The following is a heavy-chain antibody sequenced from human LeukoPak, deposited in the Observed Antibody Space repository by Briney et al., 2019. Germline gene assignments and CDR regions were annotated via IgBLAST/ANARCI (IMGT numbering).Heavy chain of an antibody. D-gene: IGHD3-3*01. CDR2: INSDGSST. Sequence: GGSLRLSCAASGFTFSSYWMHWVRQAPGKGLVWVSRINSDGSSTTYAESAKGRFTMSRDNAKNTLYLQMNSLRAEDTAVYYCVRGNDFWSGYCDYWGQGTLVTVSS. CDR1: GFTFSSYW. V-gene: IGHV3-74*01. CDR3: VRGNDFWSGYCDY. J-gene: IGHJ4*02.